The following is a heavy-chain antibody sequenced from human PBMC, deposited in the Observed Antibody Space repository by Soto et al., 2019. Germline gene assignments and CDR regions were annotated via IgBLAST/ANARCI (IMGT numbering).Heavy chain of an antibody. CDR2: ISGSGGST. CDR1: GFTFSSYA. CDR3: AKDGYSSGPANYYGMDV. D-gene: IGHD6-19*01. Sequence: PGGSLRLSCAASGFTFSSYAMSWVRQAPGKGLEWVSAISGSGGSTYYADSVKGRFTISRDNSKNTLYLQMNSLRAEDTAVYYCAKDGYSSGPANYYGMDVWGQGTTVTVSS. J-gene: IGHJ6*02. V-gene: IGHV3-23*01.